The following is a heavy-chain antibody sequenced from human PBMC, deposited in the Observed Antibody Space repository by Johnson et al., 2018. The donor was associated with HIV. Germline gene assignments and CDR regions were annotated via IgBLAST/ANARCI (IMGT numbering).Heavy chain of an antibody. Sequence: QVQLVESGGGLVQPGGSLRLSCAASGFTFSTYSMHWVRQAPGMRLEWVAVISYDGNNKYYADSVKGRFTISRDNSKNTLYLQMNSLRAEDTAVYYCAREGNYYDSSSNAFDIWGQGTMVTVSS. J-gene: IGHJ3*02. CDR2: ISYDGNNK. V-gene: IGHV3-30*04. D-gene: IGHD3-22*01. CDR3: AREGNYYDSSSNAFDI. CDR1: GFTFSTYS.